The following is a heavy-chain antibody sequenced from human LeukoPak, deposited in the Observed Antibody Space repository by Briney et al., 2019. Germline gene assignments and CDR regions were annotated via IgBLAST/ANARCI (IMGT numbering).Heavy chain of an antibody. CDR1: GFTFSSYS. CDR2: ISSSSSYI. CDR3: ARPGYSSSWYAAAFDI. D-gene: IGHD6-13*01. V-gene: IGHV3-21*01. Sequence: GGSLRLSCAASGFTFSSYSMNWVRPAPGKGLEWVSSISSSSSYIYYADSVKGRFTISRDNAKNSLYLQMNSLRAEDTAVYYCARPGYSSSWYAAAFDIWGQGTIVTVSS. J-gene: IGHJ3*02.